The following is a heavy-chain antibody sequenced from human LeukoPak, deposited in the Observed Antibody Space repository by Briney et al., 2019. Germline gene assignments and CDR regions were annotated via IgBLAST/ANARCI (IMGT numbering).Heavy chain of an antibody. V-gene: IGHV3-30*02. D-gene: IGHD5-18*01. CDR2: IRYDGSNK. Sequence: GGSLRLSCAASGFTFSSYGMHWVRQAPGKGLEWVAFIRYDGSNKYYADSVKGRFTIPRDNSKNTLYLQMNSLRAEDTALYYCAKGQSGYSYGYTFDYWGQGTLVTVSS. CDR1: GFTFSSYG. J-gene: IGHJ4*02. CDR3: AKGQSGYSYGYTFDY.